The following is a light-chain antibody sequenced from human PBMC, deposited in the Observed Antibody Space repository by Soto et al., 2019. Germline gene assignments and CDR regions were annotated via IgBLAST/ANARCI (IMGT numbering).Light chain of an antibody. J-gene: IGKJ1*01. V-gene: IGKV3-20*01. CDR3: QQYGSSGT. Sequence: EIVMTQSPVTLSASPGEIATLSCRASQSVDNNVAWYQQKPGQAPRLLIYGASNRATGIPDRFSGSGSGTDFTLTISRLEPEDFAVYYCQQYGSSGTFGQGTKVDIK. CDR2: GAS. CDR1: QSVDNN.